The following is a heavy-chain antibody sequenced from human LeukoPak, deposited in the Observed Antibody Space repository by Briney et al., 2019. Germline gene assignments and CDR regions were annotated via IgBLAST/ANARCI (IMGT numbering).Heavy chain of an antibody. CDR3: ARDPDSSGYTFDY. Sequence: PGGSLRLSCAASGFTFSSYAMHWVRQAPGKGLEWVAVISYDGSNKYYADSVKGRFTISRDNSKNTLYLQMNSLRAEDTAVYYCARDPDSSGYTFDYWGQGTLVTVSS. V-gene: IGHV3-30*04. D-gene: IGHD3-22*01. CDR2: ISYDGSNK. J-gene: IGHJ4*02. CDR1: GFTFSSYA.